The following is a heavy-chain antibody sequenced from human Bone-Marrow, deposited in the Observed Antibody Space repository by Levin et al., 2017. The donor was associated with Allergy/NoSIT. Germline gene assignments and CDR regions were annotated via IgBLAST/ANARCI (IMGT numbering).Heavy chain of an antibody. CDR3: AITGTSLPAFDH. CDR2: INSDSTAT. Sequence: AGGSLRLSCAASGFSISAHVVSWVRQAPGKGLEWVSAINSDSTATHYADSVKGRFTISRDNSRNSVSLQIHSLRDEDTAIFYCAITGTSLPAFDHWGQGALVTVSS. D-gene: IGHD1-14*01. V-gene: IGHV3-23*01. CDR1: GFSISAHV. J-gene: IGHJ4*02.